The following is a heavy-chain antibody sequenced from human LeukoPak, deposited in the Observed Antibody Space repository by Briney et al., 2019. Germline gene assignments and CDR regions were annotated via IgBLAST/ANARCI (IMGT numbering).Heavy chain of an antibody. Sequence: ASVKVSCKASGYTFTSYGISWVRQAPGQGLEWMGWISAYNGNTNYVQKLQGRVTMTTDTSTSTAYMELRGLRSYDTAVYYCARENSYYYGMDVWGQGTTVTVSS. CDR3: ARENSYYYGMDV. J-gene: IGHJ6*02. CDR1: GYTFTSYG. V-gene: IGHV1-18*01. CDR2: ISAYNGNT.